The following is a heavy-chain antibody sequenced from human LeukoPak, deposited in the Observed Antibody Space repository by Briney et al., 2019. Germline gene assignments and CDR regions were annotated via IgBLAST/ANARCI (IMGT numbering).Heavy chain of an antibody. CDR3: VREGNELLSKNFDY. Sequence: ASVKVSCKASGFAFTGYYIHWVRQAPGQGLEWMGYINPHSGGTNSPQKFQGRVTITTDTSISAAYMELSSLISDDTAMYYCVREGNELLSKNFDYWGQGTLVTVSS. V-gene: IGHV1-2*02. CDR2: INPHSGGT. CDR1: GFAFTGYY. J-gene: IGHJ4*02. D-gene: IGHD2-21*02.